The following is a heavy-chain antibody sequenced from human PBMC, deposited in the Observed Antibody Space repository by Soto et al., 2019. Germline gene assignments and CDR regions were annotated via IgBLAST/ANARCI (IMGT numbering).Heavy chain of an antibody. CDR1: GYTFTGYY. D-gene: IGHD3-16*01. Sequence: ASVKVSCKASGYTFTGYYMHWVRQAPGQGLEWMGWINPNSGGTNYAQKFQGRVTMTRDTSISTAYMELSRLRSDDTAVYYCERLPRRGTNWFATWGQGTLVTVSS. J-gene: IGHJ5*02. CDR3: ERLPRRGTNWFAT. CDR2: INPNSGGT. V-gene: IGHV1-2*02.